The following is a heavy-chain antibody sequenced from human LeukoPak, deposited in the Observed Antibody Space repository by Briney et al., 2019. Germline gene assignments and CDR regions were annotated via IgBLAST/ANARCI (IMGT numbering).Heavy chain of an antibody. V-gene: IGHV4-59*01. J-gene: IGHJ4*02. Sequence: SETLSLTCTVSGGSFSSYYWSWIRQPPGKGLEWIGYIYNSGSTNYNPSLKSRVTISVDTSKNQFSLKLSSVTAADTAVYYCARCTSYDCWSGYSNKGFDYWGQGTLVTVST. D-gene: IGHD3-3*01. CDR2: IYNSGST. CDR3: ARCTSYDCWSGYSNKGFDY. CDR1: GGSFSSYY.